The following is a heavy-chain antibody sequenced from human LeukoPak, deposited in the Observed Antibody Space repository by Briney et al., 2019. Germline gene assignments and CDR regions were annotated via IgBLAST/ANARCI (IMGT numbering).Heavy chain of an antibody. CDR3: ARDSSSGWYHDS. CDR2: VYSGGST. Sequence: GGSLRLSCAASGFTVSSNYMGWVRQAPGKGLEWVSVVYSGGSTFYADSVKGRFTISRDDSKNTLYLQMNSLRAEDTAVYYCARDSSSGWYHDSWGQGTLVTVSS. V-gene: IGHV3-53*01. D-gene: IGHD6-19*01. CDR1: GFTVSSNY. J-gene: IGHJ4*02.